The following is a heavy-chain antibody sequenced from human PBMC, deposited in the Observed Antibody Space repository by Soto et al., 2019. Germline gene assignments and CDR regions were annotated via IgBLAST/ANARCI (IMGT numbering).Heavy chain of an antibody. CDR1: GYTFINYD. D-gene: IGHD3-16*01. J-gene: IGHJ5*02. Sequence: ASVKFSCKASGYTFINYDISWVRQATGQGLEWMGWMNPGSGKTGYANKFQGRVTMTRDASTSTAHLELSSLTSEDTAVYYCARMASFGTLNWFDPWGQGTLVTVSS. CDR2: MNPGSGKT. CDR3: ARMASFGTLNWFDP. V-gene: IGHV1-8*02.